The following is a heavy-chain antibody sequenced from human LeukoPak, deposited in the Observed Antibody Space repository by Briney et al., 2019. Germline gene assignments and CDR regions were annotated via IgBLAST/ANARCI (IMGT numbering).Heavy chain of an antibody. Sequence: GESLKISCKGSGYSFTSYWIGWVRQMPGKGLEWMGIIYPGDSDTRYSPSFQGQVTISADKSISTAYLQWSSLKASDTAMYYCARRNDYGDYVGAFDIWGQGTMVTVSS. CDR2: IYPGDSDT. CDR1: GYSFTSYW. D-gene: IGHD4-17*01. CDR3: ARRNDYGDYVGAFDI. V-gene: IGHV5-51*01. J-gene: IGHJ3*02.